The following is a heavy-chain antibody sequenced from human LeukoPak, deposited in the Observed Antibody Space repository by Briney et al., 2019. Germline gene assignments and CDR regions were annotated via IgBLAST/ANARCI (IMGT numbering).Heavy chain of an antibody. CDR3: ARERVGYYLDV. D-gene: IGHD3-3*01. CDR1: GFTFSPYT. CDR2: IIGDGITT. V-gene: IGHV3-64*02. Sequence: PGGSLRLSCAASGFTFSPYTMHWVRQAPGKGLEFVSAIIGDGITTYYADSVKGRFTVSRDNSKSTLYLQMGSLTAEDMAVYYCARERVGYYLDVWGKGTTVTVFS. J-gene: IGHJ6*04.